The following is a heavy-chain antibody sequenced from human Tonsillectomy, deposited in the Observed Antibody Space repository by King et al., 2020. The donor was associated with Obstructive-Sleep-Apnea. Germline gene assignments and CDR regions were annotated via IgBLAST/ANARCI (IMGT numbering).Heavy chain of an antibody. J-gene: IGHJ4*02. CDR3: VRGGGYGGGRRPGGF. CDR2: IDTCGSST. D-gene: IGHD4-23*01. Sequence: VQLVESGGGLVQPGGSLRLSCVASGFSYSNAWMHWVRQTPGKGLVWVSQIDTCGSSTNCADSVKGRLTISRDNAKNTLYLTMNSLRVDDTAVYFCVRGGGYGGGRRPGGFWGQGTLVIVSS. V-gene: IGHV3-74*01. CDR1: GFSYSNAW.